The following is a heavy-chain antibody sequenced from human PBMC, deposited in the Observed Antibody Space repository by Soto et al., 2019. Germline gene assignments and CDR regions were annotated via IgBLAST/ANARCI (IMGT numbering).Heavy chain of an antibody. J-gene: IGHJ4*02. V-gene: IGHV3-23*01. CDR2: ISGSGGST. D-gene: IGHD6-13*01. Sequence: EVQLLESGGGLVQPGGSLRLSCAASGFTFSSYAMSWVRQAPGKGLEWVSAISGSGGSTYYADSVKGRFTISRDNSKNTLYPQMNSLRAEDTAVYYCAKSSSSWYYFDYWGQGTLVTVSS. CDR3: AKSSSSWYYFDY. CDR1: GFTFSSYA.